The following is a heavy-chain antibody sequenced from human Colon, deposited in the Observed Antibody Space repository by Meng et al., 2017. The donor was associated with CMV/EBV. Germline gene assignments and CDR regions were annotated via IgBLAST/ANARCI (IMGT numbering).Heavy chain of an antibody. D-gene: IGHD2-15*01. CDR1: GYTLTTYY. Sequence: ASVQVSCKSSGYTLTTYYMHWVRQAPGQGLEWMGMINPSGSSTTYAQKFQGRVTMTKDMSTSTVYIEVGSLTSDDTAVYYCARDPGLGWSDYWGQGTLVTVSS. CDR2: INPSGSST. CDR3: ARDPGLGWSDY. V-gene: IGHV1-46*01. J-gene: IGHJ4*02.